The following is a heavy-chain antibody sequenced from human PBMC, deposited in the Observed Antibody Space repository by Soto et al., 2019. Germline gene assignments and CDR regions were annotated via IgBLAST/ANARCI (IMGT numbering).Heavy chain of an antibody. J-gene: IGHJ6*02. CDR3: ARVVMGYYYYGMDV. Sequence: SETLSLTCAVYGGSFSGYYWSWIRQPPGKGLEWIGEINHSGSTNYNQSLKSRVTISVDTSKNQFSLKLSSVTAADTAVYYCARVVMGYYYYGMDVWGQGTTVTVSS. CDR1: GGSFSGYY. V-gene: IGHV4-34*01. D-gene: IGHD3-22*01. CDR2: INHSGST.